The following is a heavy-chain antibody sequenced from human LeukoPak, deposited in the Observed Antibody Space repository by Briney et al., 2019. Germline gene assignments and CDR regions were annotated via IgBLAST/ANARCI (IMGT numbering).Heavy chain of an antibody. CDR1: GGSFSGYY. J-gene: IGHJ6*03. V-gene: IGHV4-59*01. CDR3: ARGTYYYDSSGYYFHYYYYYMDV. CDR2: IYYSGST. Sequence: SETLSLTCAVYGGSFSGYYWSWIRQPPGKGLEWIGYIYYSGSTNYNPSLKSRVTISVDTSKNQFSLKLSSVTAADTAVYYCARGTYYYDSSGYYFHYYYYYMDVWGKGTTVTVSS. D-gene: IGHD3-22*01.